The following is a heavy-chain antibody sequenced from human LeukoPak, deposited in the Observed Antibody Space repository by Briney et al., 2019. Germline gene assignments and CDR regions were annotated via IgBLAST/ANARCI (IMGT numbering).Heavy chain of an antibody. D-gene: IGHD5-18*01. CDR2: IYSGGGT. Sequence: PGRSLRLSCAASGFTFDNYGMHWVRQAPGKGLEWVSVIYSGGGTYYADSAKGIVTISRDNSKNTLYLQMNSLRAEDTAVYYCARVLFGYSYAFDYWGQGTLVTVSS. V-gene: IGHV3-66*01. CDR3: ARVLFGYSYAFDY. J-gene: IGHJ4*02. CDR1: GFTFDNYG.